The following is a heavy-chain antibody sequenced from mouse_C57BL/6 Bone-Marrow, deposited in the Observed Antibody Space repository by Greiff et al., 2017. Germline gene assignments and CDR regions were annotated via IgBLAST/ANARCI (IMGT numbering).Heavy chain of an antibody. D-gene: IGHD2-4*01. J-gene: IGHJ3*01. V-gene: IGHV14-4*01. Sequence: VQLQQSGAELVRPGASVKMSCTASGFTFKDDYMHWVKQRPEQGLEWIGWIDPENGDTDYASKFQGKATLTADTSSNTAYMQLSSLTSEDTAVYYCALFYCDYDPDGLAYWGQGTLVTVSA. CDR1: GFTFKDDY. CDR2: IDPENGDT. CDR3: ALFYCDYDPDGLAY.